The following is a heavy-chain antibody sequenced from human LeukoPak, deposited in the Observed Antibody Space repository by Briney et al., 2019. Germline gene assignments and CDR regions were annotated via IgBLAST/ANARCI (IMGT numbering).Heavy chain of an antibody. CDR3: ARARSVSGYYYGMDV. J-gene: IGHJ6*02. CDR1: GFTFSSYS. Sequence: GGSLRLSCAASGFTFSSYSMNWVRQAPGKGLEWFSSISSSSSYIYYADSVKGRFTISRDNAKNSLYLQMNSLRAEDTAVYYCARARSVSGYYYGMDVWGQGTTVTVSS. CDR2: ISSSSSYI. D-gene: IGHD2-15*01. V-gene: IGHV3-21*01.